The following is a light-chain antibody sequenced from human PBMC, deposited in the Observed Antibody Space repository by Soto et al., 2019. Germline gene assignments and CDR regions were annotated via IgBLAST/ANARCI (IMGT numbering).Light chain of an antibody. CDR1: QSVLHSSTNKNY. Sequence: DIVMTQSPDSLAVSLGERATINCKSSQSVLHSSTNKNYLAWYQQKPGQSPNLLIYWASAREYGVPDRFSGSGSGTDFTLTISSLKAEDVAVYYCQQYYSIPWTFGQGTKVEIK. V-gene: IGKV4-1*01. CDR2: WAS. J-gene: IGKJ1*01. CDR3: QQYYSIPWT.